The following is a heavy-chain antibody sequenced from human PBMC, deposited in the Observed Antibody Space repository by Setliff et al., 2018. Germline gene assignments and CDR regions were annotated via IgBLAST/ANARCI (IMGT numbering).Heavy chain of an antibody. Sequence: ASVKVSCKASGLTFTTFSISWVRQAPGQGLEWMGWITNYNGKTNYAQKFQDRVILTTDTSTNTAYMELRNLRPDDKAIYYCATRTPVTFSGVVTTVWGQGSLVTVSS. CDR3: ATRTPVTFSGVVTTV. J-gene: IGHJ4*02. D-gene: IGHD3-3*01. CDR2: ITNYNGKT. CDR1: GLTFTTFS. V-gene: IGHV1-18*01.